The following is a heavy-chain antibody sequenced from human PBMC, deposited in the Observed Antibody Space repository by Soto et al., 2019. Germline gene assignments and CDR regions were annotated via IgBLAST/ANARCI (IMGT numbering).Heavy chain of an antibody. CDR3: ARHKSAVVVPAATSYYDYIWGSYRYISGYYFDY. Sequence: SETLSLTCTVSGCSISIYYWSWIRQPPGKGLEWIGYIYYSGSTNYNPSLKSRVTISVDTSKNQFSLKLSSVTAADTAVYYCARHKSAVVVPAATSYYDYIWGSYRYISGYYFDYWGQGTLVTVSS. J-gene: IGHJ4*02. CDR2: IYYSGST. V-gene: IGHV4-59*08. D-gene: IGHD3-16*02. CDR1: GCSISIYY.